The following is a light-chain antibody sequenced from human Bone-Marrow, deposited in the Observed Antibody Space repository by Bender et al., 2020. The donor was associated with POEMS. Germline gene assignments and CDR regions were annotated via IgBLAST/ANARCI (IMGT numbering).Light chain of an antibody. V-gene: IGLV1-44*01. Sequence: QSVLTQPPSASGTPGQRVTISCSGSHSNIGTNAVNWYQQFPGPAPQLLIYSDNQRPSGVPDRFYAFKSGTSASLAISGLQSEDEADYYWAAWDAGLSGGVFGGGTKLTVL. CDR1: HSNIGTNA. CDR2: SDN. CDR3: AAWDAGLSGGV. J-gene: IGLJ3*02.